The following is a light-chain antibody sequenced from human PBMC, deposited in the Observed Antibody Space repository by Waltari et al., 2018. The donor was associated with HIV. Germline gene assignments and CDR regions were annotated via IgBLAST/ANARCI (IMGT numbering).Light chain of an antibody. CDR1: GSDLRDDNS. CDR3: TSYISSASPE. J-gene: IGLJ3*02. CDR2: EFS. Sequence: QSALTQPASVSGSPGQSITISCTGTGSDLRDDNSVSWYQNHPGKAPKVIIYEFSNRPSGGSSRFSGSVSGNTASRTISGLQAEDEADYFCTSYISSASPEFGGGTKVTVL. V-gene: IGLV2-14*01.